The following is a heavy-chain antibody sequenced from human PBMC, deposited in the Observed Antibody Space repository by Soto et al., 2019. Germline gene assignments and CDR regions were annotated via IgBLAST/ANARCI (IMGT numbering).Heavy chain of an antibody. CDR2: IYPGDSDT. Sequence: GESLKISCKGSGYNFTNYWIGWVRQMPGKGPEWMGIIYPGDSDTKYNPSFQGQVTISADKSITTTYLEWSSLKASDTAIYYCADSIFYYGMDVWGQGTTVTVSS. J-gene: IGHJ6*02. CDR3: ADSIFYYGMDV. V-gene: IGHV5-51*01. CDR1: GYNFTNYW.